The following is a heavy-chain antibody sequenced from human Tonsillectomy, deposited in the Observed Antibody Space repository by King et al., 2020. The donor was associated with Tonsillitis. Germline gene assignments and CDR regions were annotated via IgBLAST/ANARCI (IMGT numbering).Heavy chain of an antibody. V-gene: IGHV3-23*04. Sequence: VQLVESGGGLIKPGGSLRLSCAASGFTFRSYAMSWVRQAPGKGLEWVSAIGGSGGSTYYADSVQGRFTISRDNSKNTFYLQMNSLRAEDTAVYYCAKDPFGNYHYCGMDVWGQGTTVTVSS. CDR1: GFTFRSYA. CDR3: AKDPFGNYHYCGMDV. J-gene: IGHJ6*02. CDR2: IGGSGGST. D-gene: IGHD1-14*01.